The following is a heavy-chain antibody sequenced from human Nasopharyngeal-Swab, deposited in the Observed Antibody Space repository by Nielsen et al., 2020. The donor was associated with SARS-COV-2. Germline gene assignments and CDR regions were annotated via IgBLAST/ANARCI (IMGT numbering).Heavy chain of an antibody. Sequence: GESLKISCAASGFTFSSYWMSWVRQAPGKGLEWVANIKQDGSEKYYVDSVKGRFTISRDNAKNSLYLQMNSLRAEDTAVYYCARDDDGSGWYEELDYWGQGTLVTVSS. CDR1: GFTFSSYW. CDR3: ARDDDGSGWYEELDY. CDR2: IKQDGSEK. D-gene: IGHD6-19*01. J-gene: IGHJ4*02. V-gene: IGHV3-7*01.